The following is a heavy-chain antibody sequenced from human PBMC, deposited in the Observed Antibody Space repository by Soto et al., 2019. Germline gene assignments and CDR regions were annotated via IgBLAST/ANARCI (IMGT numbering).Heavy chain of an antibody. Sequence: ASVQVSCKASGYTFTGYYMHWVRQAPGQGLEWMGWINPNSGGTNYAQKFQGWVTMTRDTSISTAYMELSRLRSDDTAVYYCARTSGSSWPKFDYWGQGTLVTVSS. V-gene: IGHV1-2*04. CDR1: GYTFTGYY. CDR2: INPNSGGT. CDR3: ARTSGSSWPKFDY. D-gene: IGHD6-13*01. J-gene: IGHJ4*02.